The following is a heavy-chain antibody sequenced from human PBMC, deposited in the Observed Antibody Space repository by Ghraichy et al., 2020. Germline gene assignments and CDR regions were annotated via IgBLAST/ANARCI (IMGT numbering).Heavy chain of an antibody. D-gene: IGHD3-10*01. Sequence: SETPSLTCAVYGGSFSGYYWSWIHQPPGKGLEWIGEINHSGSTNYNPSLKSRVTISVDTSKNQFSLKLSSVTAADTAVYYCARGWVLLWFGELSGHGPYNWFDPWGQGTLVTVSS. CDR3: ARGWVLLWFGELSGHGPYNWFDP. J-gene: IGHJ5*02. V-gene: IGHV4-34*01. CDR1: GGSFSGYY. CDR2: INHSGST.